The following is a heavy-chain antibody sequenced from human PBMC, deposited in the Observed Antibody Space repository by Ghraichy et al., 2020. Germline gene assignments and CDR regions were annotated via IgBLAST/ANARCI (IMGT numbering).Heavy chain of an antibody. J-gene: IGHJ4*02. CDR2: INKAGNER. CDR1: EFTFSGSW. Sequence: GGSLRLSCAASEFTFSGSWMTWVRQAPGKGLEWVSSINKAGNERRYADSVRGRFTISRDNAKNSLYLQMNSLIAEDTAVYYCTTHGYSFGYCFDHWGQGTLVTVSS. D-gene: IGHD5-18*01. V-gene: IGHV3-7*03. CDR3: TTHGYSFGYCFDH.